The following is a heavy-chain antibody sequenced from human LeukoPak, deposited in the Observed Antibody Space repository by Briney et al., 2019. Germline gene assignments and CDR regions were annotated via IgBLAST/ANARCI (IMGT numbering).Heavy chain of an antibody. V-gene: IGHV4-59*01. J-gene: IGHJ4*02. CDR3: ARGLAFDY. Sequence: KASETLSLTCTVSGGSISSYYWSWIRQPPGKGLEWIGYTYYSGSTNYNPSLKSRVTISVDTSKNQFSLKLSSVTAADTAVYYCARGLAFDYWGQGTLVTVSS. CDR2: TYYSGST. CDR1: GGSISSYY.